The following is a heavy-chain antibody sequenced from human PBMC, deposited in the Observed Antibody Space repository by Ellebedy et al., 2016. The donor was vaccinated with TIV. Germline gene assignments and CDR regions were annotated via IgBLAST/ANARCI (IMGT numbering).Heavy chain of an antibody. Sequence: GGSLRLSXAASAFTFSSYWMSWVRQAPGKGLEWVANIKQDGGEKNYVDSVKGRFTISRDNAKNSLYLQMNSLRADDTAVYYCARDGDYWYVDLWGRGTLVTVSS. D-gene: IGHD4-17*01. CDR3: ARDGDYWYVDL. CDR1: AFTFSSYW. J-gene: IGHJ2*01. CDR2: IKQDGGEK. V-gene: IGHV3-7*01.